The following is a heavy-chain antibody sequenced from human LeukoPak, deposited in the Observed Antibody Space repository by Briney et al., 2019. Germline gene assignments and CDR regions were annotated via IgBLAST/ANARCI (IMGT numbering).Heavy chain of an antibody. CDR3: ARAKVYNYYYYMDV. J-gene: IGHJ6*03. Sequence: ASVKVSCKASGYTFTSYDINWVRQATGQGLEWMGWMNPNSGNTGYAQKFQGRVTMTRNTSISTAYMELSSLRSEDTAVYYCARAKVYNYYYYMDVWGKGTTVTVSS. CDR1: GYTFTSYD. D-gene: IGHD1-1*01. CDR2: MNPNSGNT. V-gene: IGHV1-8*01.